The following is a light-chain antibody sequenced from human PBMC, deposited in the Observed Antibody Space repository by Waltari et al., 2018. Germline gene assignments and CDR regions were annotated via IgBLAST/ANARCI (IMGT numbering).Light chain of an antibody. J-gene: IGKJ2*01. CDR3: QQYYSIPYT. Sequence: DIVMTQSPDSLAVSLGERATINCKSSQSVLYSSNNKNYLAWYPQKPGQPPKLLIYWASTRESGVPDRFSGSGSGTDFTLTISSLQAEDVAVYYCQQYYSIPYTFGQGTKLEIK. CDR1: QSVLYSSNNKNY. CDR2: WAS. V-gene: IGKV4-1*01.